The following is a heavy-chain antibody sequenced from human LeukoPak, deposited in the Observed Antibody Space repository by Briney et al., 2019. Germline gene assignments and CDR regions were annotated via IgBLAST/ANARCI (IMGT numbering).Heavy chain of an antibody. CDR2: ISGSGGST. V-gene: IGHV3-23*01. J-gene: IGHJ6*03. CDR1: GFTFSSYA. D-gene: IGHD4-17*01. Sequence: GGSLRLSCAASGFTFSSYAMSWVRQAPGKGLEWVSAISGSGGSTYYADSVKGRFTISRDNSKNTLYLQMNSLRAEDTAVYYCARYDYGDYLGSFRPYYYYYMDVWGKGTTVTVSS. CDR3: ARYDYGDYLGSFRPYYYYYMDV.